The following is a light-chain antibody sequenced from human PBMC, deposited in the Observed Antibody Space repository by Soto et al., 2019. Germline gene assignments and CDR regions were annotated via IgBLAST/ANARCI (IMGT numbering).Light chain of an antibody. J-gene: IGKJ1*01. CDR2: GAS. Sequence: EIVLTQSPGTLSLSPGERATLSCRASQSVTNNYLAWFQQKPGQAPRLLMYGASSRATGIPDRFSGSGSGTDFTLPITRLEPEDFAVYYCQQYASSRTFGQGTKVEIK. V-gene: IGKV3-20*01. CDR1: QSVTNNY. CDR3: QQYASSRT.